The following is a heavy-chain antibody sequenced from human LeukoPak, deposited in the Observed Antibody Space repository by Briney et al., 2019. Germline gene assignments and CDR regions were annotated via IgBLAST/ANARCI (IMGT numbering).Heavy chain of an antibody. J-gene: IGHJ3*02. CDR3: ANEYSKGDI. V-gene: IGHV3-23*01. CDR2: ISGSGGST. Sequence: GGSLRLSCAASGFTFSGYAMSWVRQAPRKGLEWVSVISGSGGSTYYADSVKGRFTISRDNSKNTLYLQMNSLRAEDTAVYYCANEYSKGDIWGQGTMVTVSS. CDR1: GFTFSGYA. D-gene: IGHD1-26*01.